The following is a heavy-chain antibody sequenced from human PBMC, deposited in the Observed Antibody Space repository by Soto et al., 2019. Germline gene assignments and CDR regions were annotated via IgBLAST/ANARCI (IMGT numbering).Heavy chain of an antibody. D-gene: IGHD3-3*01. CDR1: GFTFRTYA. V-gene: IGHV3-23*01. CDR3: AKGLNDFWSKYFEH. Sequence: EVQLLESGGGLVQSGGSLRLSCAASGFTFRTYAMSWVRQAPGKGLEWVSATSGSGGSTYYADSVKGRFTISRDNSKNTPYLEKNSLRAEDTGVYYLAKGLNDFWSKYFEHWGQGTLVTVSS. CDR2: TSGSGGST. J-gene: IGHJ4*02.